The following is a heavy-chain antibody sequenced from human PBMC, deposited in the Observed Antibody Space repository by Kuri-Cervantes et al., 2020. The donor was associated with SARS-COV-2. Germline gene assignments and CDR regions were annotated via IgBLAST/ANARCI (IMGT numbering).Heavy chain of an antibody. CDR1: GGSISSYY. D-gene: IGHD1-26*01. CDR3: ASPRAYSGSADLAFDI. Sequence: ESLKISCTVSGGSISSYYWSWIRQPPGKGLEWIGYIYYSGSTNYNPSLKSRVTISVDTSKNQFSLKLSSVTAADTAVYYCASPRAYSGSADLAFDIWGQGTMVTVSS. CDR2: IYYSGST. J-gene: IGHJ3*02. V-gene: IGHV4-59*12.